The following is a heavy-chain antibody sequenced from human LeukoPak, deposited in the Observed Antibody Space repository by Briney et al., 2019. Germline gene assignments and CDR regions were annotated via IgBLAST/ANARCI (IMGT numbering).Heavy chain of an antibody. CDR1: GFTFSSYG. V-gene: IGHV3-48*01. J-gene: IGHJ3*02. D-gene: IGHD6-13*01. CDR2: ISSSSSTI. CDR3: ARGGPHSAAGKLNTAGSRAFDI. Sequence: PGGSLRLSCAASGFTFSSYGMHWVRQAPGKGLEWVSYISSSSSTIYYADSVKGRFTISRDNAKNSLYLQMNSLRAEDTAVYYCARGGPHSAAGKLNTAGSRAFDIWGQGTMVTVSS.